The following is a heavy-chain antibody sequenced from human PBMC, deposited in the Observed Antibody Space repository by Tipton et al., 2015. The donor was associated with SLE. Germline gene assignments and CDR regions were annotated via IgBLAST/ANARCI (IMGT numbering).Heavy chain of an antibody. V-gene: IGHV1-18*01. J-gene: IGHJ6*02. Sequence: QLVQSGPEVKKPGASVKVSCKTSGYTFSNYQITWVRQAPGQGLEWMGWISAYNGNAYYAQKVQGRVTMTTDTSTNTAYMELRSLRSDDTAVYYCARADVRYFDWLSAADVWGQGTTVTVSS. CDR3: ARADVRYFDWLSAADV. CDR2: ISAYNGNA. D-gene: IGHD3-9*01. CDR1: GYTFSNYQ.